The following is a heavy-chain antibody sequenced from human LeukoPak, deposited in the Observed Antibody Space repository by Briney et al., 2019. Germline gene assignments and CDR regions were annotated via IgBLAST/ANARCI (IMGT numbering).Heavy chain of an antibody. CDR2: INPTGGST. D-gene: IGHD3-10*01. Sequence: ASVKVSCKASGYTFTSHYIYWVRQAPGQGLEWMGVINPTGGSTKYAPKFQGRVTMTRDMSTDTVYMHLSGLRSEDTAVYYCARGTHYYGSGSPPLNWFDPWGQGTLVTVSS. CDR3: ARGTHYYGSGSPPLNWFDP. V-gene: IGHV1-46*01. CDR1: GYTFTSHY. J-gene: IGHJ5*02.